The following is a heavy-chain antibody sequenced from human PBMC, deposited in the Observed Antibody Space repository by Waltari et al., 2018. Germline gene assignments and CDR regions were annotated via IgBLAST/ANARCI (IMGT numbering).Heavy chain of an antibody. CDR2: IGTDGSDK. CDR3: ANRGDISSHGAFDI. Sequence: QVQLVESGGGLVKAGGSRVRFLSASGSPFRTHGMHWVRHTPGKGLEWVTFIGTDGSDKDYADAVKGRFTVSRDNSKNTLYLQMSNLRAEDTAVYYCANRGDISSHGAFDIWGQGTMVTVSS. V-gene: IGHV3-30*02. CDR1: GSPFRTHG. J-gene: IGHJ3*02. D-gene: IGHD3-10*01.